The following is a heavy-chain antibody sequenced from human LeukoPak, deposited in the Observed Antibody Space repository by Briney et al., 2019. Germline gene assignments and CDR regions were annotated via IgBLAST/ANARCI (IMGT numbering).Heavy chain of an antibody. D-gene: IGHD5-12*01. V-gene: IGHV4-4*09. Sequence: SHTLSLTCTVSGGSISSYYWSWIRQPPGKGLEWIGYIYTSGSTNYNPSLKSRVTISVDTSKNQFSLKLSSVTAADTAVYYCARLRGYGYYYYYMDVWGKGTTVTVSS. CDR1: GGSISSYY. CDR3: ARLRGYGYYYYYMDV. J-gene: IGHJ6*03. CDR2: IYTSGST.